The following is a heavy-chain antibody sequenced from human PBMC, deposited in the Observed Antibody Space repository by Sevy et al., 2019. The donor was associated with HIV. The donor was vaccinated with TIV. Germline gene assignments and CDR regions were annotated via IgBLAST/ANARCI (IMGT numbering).Heavy chain of an antibody. J-gene: IGHJ4*02. D-gene: IGHD3-16*02. Sequence: SETLSLTCAVYGGSFSGYYWSWIRQPPGKGLEWIGEINHSGSTNYNPSLKSRVTISVDTSKNQFSLKLSPVTAADTAVYYCARAPYYDYVWGSYRYQDYWGQGTLVTVSS. CDR2: INHSGST. V-gene: IGHV4-34*01. CDR3: ARAPYYDYVWGSYRYQDY. CDR1: GGSFSGYY.